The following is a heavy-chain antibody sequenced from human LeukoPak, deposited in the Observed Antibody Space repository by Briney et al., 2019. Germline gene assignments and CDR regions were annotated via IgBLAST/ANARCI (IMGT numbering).Heavy chain of an antibody. CDR2: ISYDGSNK. V-gene: IGHV3-30-3*01. CDR1: GFTFSSYA. CDR3: ARILDFDY. J-gene: IGHJ4*02. Sequence: GGSLRLSCAASGFTFSSYAMHWVRQAPGKGLEWVAVISYDGSNKYYADSVKGRFTISRDNSKNTLHLQMNSLRAEDTAVYYCARILDFDYWGQGTLVTVSS. D-gene: IGHD3-3*02.